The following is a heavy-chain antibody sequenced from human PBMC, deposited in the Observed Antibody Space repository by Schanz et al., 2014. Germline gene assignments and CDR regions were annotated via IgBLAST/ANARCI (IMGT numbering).Heavy chain of an antibody. D-gene: IGHD4-17*01. CDR1: GYTFTSYY. J-gene: IGHJ4*02. CDR3: AIHYGDRPL. CDR2: INPSGGST. V-gene: IGHV1-46*01. Sequence: QVQLVQSGAEVKKPGASVKVSCKASGYTFTSYYMHWVRQAPGQGLEWMGIINPSGGSTSYAQKFQGRVPMTRDTSLKTAYMGMTDLKFEDAGLYYCAIHYGDRPLWGQGTLIAVSS.